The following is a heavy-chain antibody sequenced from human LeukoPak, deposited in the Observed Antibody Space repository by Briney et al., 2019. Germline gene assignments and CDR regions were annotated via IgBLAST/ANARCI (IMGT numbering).Heavy chain of an antibody. CDR2: ISSSSSYI. Sequence: PGGSLRLSCAASGFTFSSYSMNWVRQAPGKGLEWVSSISSSSSYIYYADSVKGRFTISRDNAKNSLYLQMNSLRAEDTAVYYCARMIRSWQYYFDYWGQGTLVTVSS. CDR1: GFTFSSYS. CDR3: ARMIRSWQYYFDY. V-gene: IGHV3-21*01. J-gene: IGHJ4*02. D-gene: IGHD6-13*01.